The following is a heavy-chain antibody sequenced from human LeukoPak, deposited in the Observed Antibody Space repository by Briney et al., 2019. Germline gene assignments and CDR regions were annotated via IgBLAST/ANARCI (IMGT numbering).Heavy chain of an antibody. D-gene: IGHD3-16*01. V-gene: IGHV4-34*01. J-gene: IGHJ6*03. CDR3: ASGRLRLRRMDV. Sequence: SETLSLTCAVYGGSFSGYYWSWIRQPPGKGLEWIGEINHSGSTNYNPSLKSRVTISVDTSKNQFSLKLSSVTAADTAVYYCASGRLRLRRMDVWGKGTTVTVSS. CDR2: INHSGST. CDR1: GGSFSGYY.